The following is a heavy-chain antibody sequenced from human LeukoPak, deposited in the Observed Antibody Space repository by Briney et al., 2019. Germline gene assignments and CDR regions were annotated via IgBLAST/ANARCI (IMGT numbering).Heavy chain of an antibody. D-gene: IGHD1-26*01. Sequence: PGGSLRLSFAASGFTFSGYHMNWARQAPGKGLEWVSAISESGGDTQYGDSVKGRFTISRDNSKNTLYLQMNTLRADDTAVYYCVKGGWFDYWGQGTLVNVSS. CDR2: ISESGGDT. V-gene: IGHV3-23*01. J-gene: IGHJ4*02. CDR1: GFTFSGYH. CDR3: VKGGWFDY.